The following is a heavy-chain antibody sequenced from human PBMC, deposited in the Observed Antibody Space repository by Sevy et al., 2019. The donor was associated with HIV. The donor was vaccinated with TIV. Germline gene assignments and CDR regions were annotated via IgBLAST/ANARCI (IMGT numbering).Heavy chain of an antibody. J-gene: IGHJ5*02. CDR2: ISSDGTNK. V-gene: IGHV3-30*18. D-gene: IGHD3-22*01. Sequence: GGSLRLSCVASGFPLRTYVMHWIRQAPGKRLEWVALISSDGTNKKNADSVKGRFTISRDNSKNTLYLQMNSPRVEDTAMYYCAKEGYYYDSRGHDWFDPWGQGTLVTVSS. CDR1: GFPLRTYV. CDR3: AKEGYYYDSRGHDWFDP.